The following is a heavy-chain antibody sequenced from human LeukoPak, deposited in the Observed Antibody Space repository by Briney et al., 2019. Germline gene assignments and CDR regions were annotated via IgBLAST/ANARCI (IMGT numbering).Heavy chain of an antibody. CDR1: GGSISSYY. CDR2: IYYSGST. Sequence: SETLSLTCTVSGGSISSYYWSWIRQPPGKGLEWIGYIYYSGSTNYNLSLKSRVTISVDTSKNQFSLKLSSVTAADTAVYYCARDSRGEGDAFDIWGQGTMVTVSS. D-gene: IGHD3-16*01. J-gene: IGHJ3*02. V-gene: IGHV4-59*01. CDR3: ARDSRGEGDAFDI.